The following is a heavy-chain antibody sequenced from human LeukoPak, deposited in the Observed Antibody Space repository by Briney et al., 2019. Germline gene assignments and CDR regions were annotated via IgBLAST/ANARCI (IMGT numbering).Heavy chain of an antibody. Sequence: PGGSLRLSCAASGFTLSSYGMHWVRQAPGKGLEWVAFIRYDGSNKYYADSVKGRFTISRDNSKNALYLQMNSLRAEDTAVYYCAKDRVAGMDAFDIWGQGTMVTVSS. J-gene: IGHJ3*02. V-gene: IGHV3-30*02. CDR2: IRYDGSNK. D-gene: IGHD6-19*01. CDR1: GFTLSSYG. CDR3: AKDRVAGMDAFDI.